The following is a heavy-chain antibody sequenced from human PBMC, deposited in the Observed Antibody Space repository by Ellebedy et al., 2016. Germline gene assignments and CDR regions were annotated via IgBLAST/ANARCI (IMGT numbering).Heavy chain of an antibody. V-gene: IGHV4-59*01. J-gene: IGHJ6*04. CDR2: IYYSGST. Sequence: SETLSLTCTVSDGSISNYYWSWIRQPPGKGLEWIGYIYYSGSTNYNPSLESRVTISVDTSKNQFSLKLSSVTAADTAVYYCAREGRGNSAGMDVWGKGTTVTVSS. CDR3: AREGRGNSAGMDV. CDR1: DGSISNYY. D-gene: IGHD4-23*01.